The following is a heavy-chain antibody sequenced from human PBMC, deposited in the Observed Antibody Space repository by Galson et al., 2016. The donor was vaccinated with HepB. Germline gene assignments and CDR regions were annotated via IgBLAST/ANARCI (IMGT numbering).Heavy chain of an antibody. D-gene: IGHD2-21*01. CDR3: ARGPIAVVPPAIGWFDS. CDR2: LIPYLAVA. Sequence: SVKVSCKASGDTFSRYAINWVRQAPGQGLEWMGRLIPYLAVANSTQRLQGRVTITADKSTSTAFMELRGLGAEDSATYYCARGPIAVVPPAIGWFDSWGQGTVVTVSS. J-gene: IGHJ5*01. CDR1: GDTFSRYA. V-gene: IGHV1-69*04.